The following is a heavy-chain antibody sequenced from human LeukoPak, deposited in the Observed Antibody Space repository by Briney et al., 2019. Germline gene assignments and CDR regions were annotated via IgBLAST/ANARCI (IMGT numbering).Heavy chain of an antibody. D-gene: IGHD3-9*01. J-gene: IGHJ6*03. CDR1: GYTFTGYY. V-gene: IGHV1-8*02. Sequence: ASVKVSCKASGYTFTGYYMHWVRQAPGQGLEWMGWINPNSGNTGYAQKFQGRVTMTRNTSISTAYMELSSLRSEDTAVYYCARVIQDILTGYRYYYYYYMDVWGKGTTVTISS. CDR3: ARVIQDILTGYRYYYYYYMDV. CDR2: INPNSGNT.